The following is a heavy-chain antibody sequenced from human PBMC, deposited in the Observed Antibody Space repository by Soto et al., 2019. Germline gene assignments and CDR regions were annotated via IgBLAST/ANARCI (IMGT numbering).Heavy chain of an antibody. CDR3: AKLMYSFDSSGFSIDY. D-gene: IGHD3-22*01. J-gene: IGHJ4*02. V-gene: IGHV3-30*18. Sequence: ESGGGVVQPGRSLRLSCAASGFTFSSYGMHWVRQAPGKGLDWVAAISYDGSNQYYVDSVKGRFTISRDDSKNTLYLQVNSLRPEDTAVYYCAKLMYSFDSSGFSIDYWGQGTLVTVSS. CDR2: ISYDGSNQ. CDR1: GFTFSSYG.